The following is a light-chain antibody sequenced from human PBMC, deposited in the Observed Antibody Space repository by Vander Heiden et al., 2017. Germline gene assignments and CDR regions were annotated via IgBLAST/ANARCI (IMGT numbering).Light chain of an antibody. CDR1: QSILYHSDNENY. Sequence: DIVMTQSPDSVSVSLGERATIKCKSSQSILYHSDNENYLAWYQQKPGQPPKLLIHWASAREPGVPDRFSGSGSGADFTLTISNLQAEDVAVYFCQQYYSVPLTFGGGTKVEIK. CDR2: WAS. V-gene: IGKV4-1*01. J-gene: IGKJ4*01. CDR3: QQYYSVPLT.